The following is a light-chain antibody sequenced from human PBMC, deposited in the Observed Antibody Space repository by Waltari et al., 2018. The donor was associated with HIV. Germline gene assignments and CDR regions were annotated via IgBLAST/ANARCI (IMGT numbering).Light chain of an antibody. Sequence: QSVLTQAPSASGTPGQRVTISCSGISSNTVNWYQQLPGTAPKVLIYGNYQRPSGVPDRFSGSKSGTSASLAISGLQSEDEADYYCAAWEDSLNGWVFGGGTKLTVL. J-gene: IGLJ3*02. CDR3: AAWEDSLNGWV. V-gene: IGLV1-44*01. CDR1: SSNT. CDR2: GNY.